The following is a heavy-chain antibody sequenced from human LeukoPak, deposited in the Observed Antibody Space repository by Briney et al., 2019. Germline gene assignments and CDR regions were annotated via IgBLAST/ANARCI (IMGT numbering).Heavy chain of an antibody. Sequence: PSETLSLTCTVSGGSISSYYWSWIRQPPGKGLEWIGYIYYSGSTNYNPSLKSRVTISVDTSKNQFSLKLSSVTAADTAVYYCARAVGATSGIVYWGQGTLVTVSS. CDR1: GGSISSYY. CDR2: IYYSGST. CDR3: ARAVGATSGIVY. V-gene: IGHV4-59*01. D-gene: IGHD1-26*01. J-gene: IGHJ4*02.